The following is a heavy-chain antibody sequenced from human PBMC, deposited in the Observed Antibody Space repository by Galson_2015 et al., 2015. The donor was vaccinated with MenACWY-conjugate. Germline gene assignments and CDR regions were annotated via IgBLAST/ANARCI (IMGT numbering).Heavy chain of an antibody. CDR1: RISFRTYN. D-gene: IGHD3-10*01. V-gene: IGHV3-48*02. J-gene: IGHJ5*02. CDR3: ARYYGSATYYMGWFHP. CDR2: ISSTSTTI. Sequence: SLRLSCAASRISFRTYNMNWVRQAPGKGLEWVSYISSTSTTIYYADSVKGRFTISRDNAKNSLYLQMNSLRDEDTAVYYCARYYGSATYYMGWFHPWGQGTLVTVSS.